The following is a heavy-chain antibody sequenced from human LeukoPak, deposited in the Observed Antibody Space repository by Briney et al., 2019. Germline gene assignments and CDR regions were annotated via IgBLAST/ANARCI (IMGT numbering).Heavy chain of an antibody. CDR3: ARGGVVGDTEYYFDY. J-gene: IGHJ4*02. CDR1: GFTFSSYG. CDR2: INPSGGST. Sequence: GGSLRLSCAASGFTFSSYGMHWVRQAPGQGREWMGIINPSGGSTSYAQKFQGRVTMTRDTSTSTVYRELSSLRSEDTAVYYCARGGVVGDTEYYFDYWGQGTLVTVSS. D-gene: IGHD1-26*01. V-gene: IGHV1-46*01.